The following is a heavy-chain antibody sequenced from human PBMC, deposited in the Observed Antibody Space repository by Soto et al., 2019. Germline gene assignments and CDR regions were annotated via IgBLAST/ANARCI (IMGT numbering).Heavy chain of an antibody. J-gene: IGHJ4*02. D-gene: IGHD3-22*01. Sequence: GGSLRLSCAASGFTFSSFAMHWVRQTPAKGLEWVAVISSDGSNKYYADSVKGRFTISRDNSKNTLYLQMNSLRAEDTAVYYCASPDSYFEYWGQGTLVTVSS. CDR1: GFTFSSFA. CDR3: ASPDSYFEY. V-gene: IGHV3-30-3*01. CDR2: ISSDGSNK.